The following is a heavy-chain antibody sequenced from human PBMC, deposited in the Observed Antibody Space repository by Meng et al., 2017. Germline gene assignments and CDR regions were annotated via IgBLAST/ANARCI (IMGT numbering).Heavy chain of an antibody. J-gene: IGHJ6*02. CDR2: IYPGDSDT. CDR1: GYSFTSYW. CDR3: ARRISTVTTGNYYYGMDV. D-gene: IGHD4-11*01. V-gene: IGHV5-51*01. Sequence: GESLKISCKGSGYSFTSYWIGWVRQMPGKGLEWMGIIYPGDSDTRYSPSFQGKVTISADKSISTAYLQWSSLKASDTAMYYCARRISTVTTGNYYYGMDVWGQGTTVTVSS.